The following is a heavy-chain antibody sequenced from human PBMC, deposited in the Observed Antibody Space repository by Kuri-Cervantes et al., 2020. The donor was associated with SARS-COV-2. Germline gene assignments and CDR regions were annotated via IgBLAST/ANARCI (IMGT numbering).Heavy chain of an antibody. CDR3: TTGFSGYPLDY. Sequence: GGSLRLSCAASGFIFGDYAMSWVRQAPGKGLEWVGFIRSKAYGGTTEYAASVKGRFTTSRDDSKSIAYLQMNSLKTEDTAVYYCTTGFSGYPLDYWGQGTLVTDSS. CDR2: IRSKAYGGTT. CDR1: GFIFGDYA. J-gene: IGHJ4*02. D-gene: IGHD5-12*01. V-gene: IGHV3-49*04.